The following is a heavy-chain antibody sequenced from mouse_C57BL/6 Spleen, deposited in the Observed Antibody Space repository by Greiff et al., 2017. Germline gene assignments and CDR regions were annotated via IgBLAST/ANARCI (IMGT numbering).Heavy chain of an antibody. CDR2: IWSDGST. Sequence: VQLQQSGPGLVAPSQSLSITCTVSGFSLTSYGVHWVRQPPGKGLEWLVVIWSDGSTTYNSALKSRRSISKDNSKSQVFLKMNSLQTDDTAMYYCARQNYDYENAMDYWGQGTSVTGSS. V-gene: IGHV2-6-1*01. CDR1: GFSLTSYG. D-gene: IGHD2-4*01. CDR3: ARQNYDYENAMDY. J-gene: IGHJ4*01.